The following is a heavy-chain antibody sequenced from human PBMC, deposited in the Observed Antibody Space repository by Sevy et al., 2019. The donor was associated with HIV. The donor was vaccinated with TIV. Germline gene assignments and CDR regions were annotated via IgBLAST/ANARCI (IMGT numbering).Heavy chain of an antibody. D-gene: IGHD1-26*01. J-gene: IGHJ4*02. CDR1: GFNFRNSW. Sequence: GGSLRLSCATFGFNFRNSWMAWVRQTPGKGLEFLADIKQDGYETYYVDSVKGRFTISRDNAKNSLHLQMNSLRAEDTAMYFCVRDKEKGASVLDYWGQGTPVTVSS. V-gene: IGHV3-7*03. CDR3: VRDKEKGASVLDY. CDR2: IKQDGYET.